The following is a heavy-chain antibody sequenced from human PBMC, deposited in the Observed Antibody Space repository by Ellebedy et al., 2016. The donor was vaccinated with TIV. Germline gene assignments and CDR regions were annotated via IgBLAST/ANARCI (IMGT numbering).Heavy chain of an antibody. CDR3: ARAPSYLGDIVVVPAASLRAYYYGMDV. CDR1: GFTVSDSY. Sequence: GESLKISCAASGFTVSDSYMVWVRQAPGKGLEWVSYISSSSSTIYYADSVKGRFPVSRDNAKNSLYLQMNSLRAEDTAVYYCARAPSYLGDIVVVPAASLRAYYYGMDVWGQGTTVTVSS. CDR2: ISSSSSTI. V-gene: IGHV3-11*04. D-gene: IGHD2-2*01. J-gene: IGHJ6*02.